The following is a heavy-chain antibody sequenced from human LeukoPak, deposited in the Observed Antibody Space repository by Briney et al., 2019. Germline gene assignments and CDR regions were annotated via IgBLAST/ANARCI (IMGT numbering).Heavy chain of an antibody. V-gene: IGHV3-66*01. J-gene: IGHJ5*02. Sequence: GGSLRLSCAASGFTVTSDYMSWVRQAPGKGLDWVSVIYSGGSTYYANSVKGRFTLSRDKSKNTLYLQMNSLRAEDTAVYYCARYFPPGTSNWFDPWGQGTLVTVSS. CDR3: ARYFPPGTSNWFDP. CDR1: GFTVTSDY. D-gene: IGHD3-10*01. CDR2: IYSGGST.